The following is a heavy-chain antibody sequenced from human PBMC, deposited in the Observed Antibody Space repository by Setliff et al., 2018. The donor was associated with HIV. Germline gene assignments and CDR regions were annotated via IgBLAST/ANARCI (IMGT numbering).Heavy chain of an antibody. D-gene: IGHD4-17*01. CDR3: AREKFENGDYEFVSTFDS. CDR2: ISTSGSTI. J-gene: IGHJ4*02. V-gene: IGHV3-48*02. Sequence: LRLSCAASGFTFSIYNMNWVRQAPGKGLEWVSYISTSGSTIYYADSVKGRFTISRDNGKKSLYLQMDSLRDEDTAVYYCAREKFENGDYEFVSTFDSWGQGTLVTVSS. CDR1: GFTFSIYN.